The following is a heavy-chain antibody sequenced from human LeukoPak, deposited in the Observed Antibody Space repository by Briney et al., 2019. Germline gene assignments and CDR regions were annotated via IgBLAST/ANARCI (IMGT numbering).Heavy chain of an antibody. J-gene: IGHJ6*03. V-gene: IGHV4-4*07. D-gene: IGHD3-10*01. CDR2: IYSSGDT. CDR3: VRAVGSTIVRGVGIYYMDV. Sequence: PSETLSLTCTVSGFSISTYYWSWIRQPAGKGLEWIGRIYSSGDTNYNPSLKSRVTMSVDTSKIQFSLKLSSVTAADTPVYCCVRAVGSTIVRGVGIYYMDVWGKGTTVTVSS. CDR1: GFSISTYY.